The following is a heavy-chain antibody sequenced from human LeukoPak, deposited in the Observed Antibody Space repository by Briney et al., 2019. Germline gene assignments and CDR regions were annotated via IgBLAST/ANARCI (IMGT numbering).Heavy chain of an antibody. CDR1: GYTFTSYG. Sequence: APVKVSCKASGYTFTSYGISWVRQAPGQGLEWMGWISAYNGNTNYAQKLQGRVTMTTDTSTSTAYMELRSLRSDDTAVYYCARATDYYDSSGYPFDPWGQGTLVTVSS. CDR2: ISAYNGNT. J-gene: IGHJ5*02. CDR3: ARATDYYDSSGYPFDP. D-gene: IGHD3-22*01. V-gene: IGHV1-18*01.